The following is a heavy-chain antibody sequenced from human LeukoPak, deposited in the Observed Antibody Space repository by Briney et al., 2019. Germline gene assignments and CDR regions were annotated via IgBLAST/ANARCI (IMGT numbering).Heavy chain of an antibody. D-gene: IGHD3-3*01. V-gene: IGHV4-38-2*02. CDR2: IYHSGST. J-gene: IGHJ5*02. CDR1: GYSISSGYY. Sequence: SETLSLTCTVSGYSISSGYYWGWIRQPPGKGLEWIGSIYHSGSTYYNPSLKSRVTISVDTSKNQFSLKLSSVTAADTAVYYCARDCPLYDFFLRVGGGDWFDPWGQGTLVTVSS. CDR3: ARDCPLYDFFLRVGGGDWFDP.